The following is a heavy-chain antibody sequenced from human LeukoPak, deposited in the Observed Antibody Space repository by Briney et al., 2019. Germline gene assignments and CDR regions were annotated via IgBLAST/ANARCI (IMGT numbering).Heavy chain of an antibody. J-gene: IGHJ4*02. CDR2: IWPGDSTT. CDR3: AGDYGSQSGVGY. CDR1: GYSFTSYW. V-gene: IGHV5-51*01. Sequence: AGESLKISCKGSGYSFTSYWIGWVRQMPGKGLDWMGIIWPGDSTTIYTPSFQGQVTMSVDKSISTAYLQWSSLKASDTATYYCAGDYGSQSGVGYWGQGTLVTVSS. D-gene: IGHD3-10*01.